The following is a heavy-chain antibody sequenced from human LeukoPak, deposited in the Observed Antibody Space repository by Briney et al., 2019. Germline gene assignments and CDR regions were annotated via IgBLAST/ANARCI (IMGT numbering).Heavy chain of an antibody. J-gene: IGHJ4*02. CDR1: GFTFSSYA. CDR3: AKSHPALDY. Sequence: PGGSLRLSCAASGFTFSSYAMSWVRQAPGKGLEWASTISGSGESTYYADSVKGRFAISRDNSKNTLYLQMNSLRAEDTAVYYCAKSHPALDYWGQGTLVTVSS. V-gene: IGHV3-23*01. CDR2: ISGSGEST.